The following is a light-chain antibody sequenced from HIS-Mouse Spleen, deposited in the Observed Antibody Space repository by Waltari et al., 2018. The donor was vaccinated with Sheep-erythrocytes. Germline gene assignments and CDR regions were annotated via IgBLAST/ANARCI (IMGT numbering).Light chain of an antibody. J-gene: IGKJ4*01. V-gene: IGKV1-8*01. CDR3: QQYYSYPLT. Sequence: AIRMTQSPSSLSPSTGDRVTITCRASQGISSYLPWYQQKPGKAPKLLIYAASTLQSGVPSRFSGSGSGTDFTLTISCLQSEDFATYYCQQYYSYPLTFGGGTKVEIK. CDR2: AAS. CDR1: QGISSY.